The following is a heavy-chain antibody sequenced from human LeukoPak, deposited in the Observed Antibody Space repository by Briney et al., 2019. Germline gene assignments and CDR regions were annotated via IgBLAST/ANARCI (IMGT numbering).Heavy chain of an antibody. D-gene: IGHD5-12*01. CDR2: ISGGGGST. Sequence: GGSLRLSCAASGFTFSSYSMNWVRQAPGKGLEWVSTISGGGGSTYYADSVKGRFTISRDNSKYTLYLQINSLRAEDTAVYYCARGYESGWNYWGQGTLVTVSS. J-gene: IGHJ4*02. CDR3: ARGYESGWNY. V-gene: IGHV3-23*01. CDR1: GFTFSSYS.